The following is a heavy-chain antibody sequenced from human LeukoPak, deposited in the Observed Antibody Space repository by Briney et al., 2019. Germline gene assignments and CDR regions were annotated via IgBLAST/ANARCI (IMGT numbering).Heavy chain of an antibody. CDR3: ATYWDYDSSGYYSPFDY. V-gene: IGHV1-24*01. CDR1: GYTLTELS. D-gene: IGHD3-22*01. Sequence: GASVKVSCKVSGYTLTELSMHWVRQAPGKGLEWMGGFDPEDGETIYAQKSQGRVTMTEDTSTDTAYMELSSLRSEDTAVYYCATYWDYDSSGYYSPFDYWGQGTLVTVSS. J-gene: IGHJ4*02. CDR2: FDPEDGET.